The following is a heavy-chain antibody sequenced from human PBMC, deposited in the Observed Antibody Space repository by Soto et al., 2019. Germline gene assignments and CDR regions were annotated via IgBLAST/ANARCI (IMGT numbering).Heavy chain of an antibody. D-gene: IGHD3-10*01. J-gene: IGHJ4*02. V-gene: IGHV3-30*18. CDR2: ISYDGSNK. CDR3: AKLSSGVRVDFDY. Sequence: HPGGSLRLSCAASGFTFSSYGMHWVRQAPGKGLEWVAVISYDGSNKYYADSVKGRFTISRDNSKNTLYLQMNSLRAEDTAVYYCAKLSSGVRVDFDYWGQGTLVTVSS. CDR1: GFTFSSYG.